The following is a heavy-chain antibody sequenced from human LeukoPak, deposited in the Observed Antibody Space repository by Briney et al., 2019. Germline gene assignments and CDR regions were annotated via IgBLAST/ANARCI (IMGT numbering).Heavy chain of an antibody. D-gene: IGHD3-22*01. V-gene: IGHV4-34*01. Sequence: PSETLSLTCAVYGGSFSGYYWSWIRQPPGKGLEWIGEINHSGSTDYNPYLKSRVTMSVDTSKKQFSLKLSSVTAADTAVYYCASDAFYDSGGYYYYWGQGTLVTVSS. CDR1: GGSFSGYY. CDR2: INHSGST. J-gene: IGHJ4*02. CDR3: ASDAFYDSGGYYYY.